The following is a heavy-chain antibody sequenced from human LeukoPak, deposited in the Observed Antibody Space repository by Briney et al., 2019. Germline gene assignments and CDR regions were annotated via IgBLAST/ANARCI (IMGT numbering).Heavy chain of an antibody. CDR3: AKDVYGYFDWLSSFDY. CDR1: GFTFSSYA. J-gene: IGHJ4*02. Sequence: PGGSLRLSCAASGFTFSSYAMSWVRQAPGKGLEWVSAISGSGGSTYYADSVKGRFTISRDNSKNTLYLQMNSLRAEDTAVYYCAKDVYGYFDWLSSFDYWGQGTLVTVSS. CDR2: ISGSGGST. D-gene: IGHD3-9*01. V-gene: IGHV3-23*01.